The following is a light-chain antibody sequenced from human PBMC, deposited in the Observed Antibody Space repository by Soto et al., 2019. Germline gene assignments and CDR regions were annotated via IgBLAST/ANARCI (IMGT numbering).Light chain of an antibody. J-gene: IGLJ6*01. CDR3: SSYSIDTSLYV. Sequence: QSALTQPASVSGSPGQSITISXXXTSFKNVSWYQQYPGKAPKLMIYDVSYRPSGVSHRFSGSESAYTASLTISALQAEDEADYYCSSYSIDTSLYVFGSGTKLTVL. CDR1: SFKN. V-gene: IGLV2-14*01. CDR2: DVS.